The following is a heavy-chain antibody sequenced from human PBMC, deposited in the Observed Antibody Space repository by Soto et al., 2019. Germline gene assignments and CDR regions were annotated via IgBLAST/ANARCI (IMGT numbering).Heavy chain of an antibody. CDR3: AKGRSSMIVVVMDY. J-gene: IGHJ4*02. V-gene: IGHV3-9*01. D-gene: IGHD3-22*01. CDR1: GFNFDDSA. Sequence: SLRLSCVASGFNFDDSAMNWVRQVPGKGLEWVSGITWNSGHILYADSVKGRFTISRDNAKKSLYLELNSLRPEDTAFYYCAKGRSSMIVVVMDYWGQGTPVAVSS. CDR2: ITWNSGHI.